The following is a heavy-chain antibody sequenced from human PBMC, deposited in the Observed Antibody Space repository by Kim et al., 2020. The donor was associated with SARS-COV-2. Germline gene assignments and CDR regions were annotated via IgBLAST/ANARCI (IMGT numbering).Heavy chain of an antibody. CDR3: ARQRITMIVVVTNFDY. J-gene: IGHJ4*02. CDR2: IYYSGST. Sequence: SETLSRTCTVSGGAIISSSYYSGWIRQPPGKGLEWIGSIYYSGSTYYNPSLKSRVTISVDTSKNQFSLKLSSVTAADTAVYYCARQRITMIVVVTNFDYWGQGTLVTVSS. V-gene: IGHV4-39*01. CDR1: GGAIISSSYY. D-gene: IGHD3-22*01.